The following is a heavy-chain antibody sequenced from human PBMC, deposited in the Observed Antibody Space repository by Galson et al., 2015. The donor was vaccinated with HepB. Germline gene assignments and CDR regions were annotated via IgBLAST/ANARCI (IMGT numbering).Heavy chain of an antibody. CDR3: AKDIGTMVRGVTNWYFDL. D-gene: IGHD3-10*01. CDR1: GFTFSSYA. Sequence: SLRLSCAASGFTFSSYAMSWVRQAPGKGLEWVSAISGSGGSTYYADSVKGRFTISRDNSKNTLYLQMNSLRAEDTAVYYCAKDIGTMVRGVTNWYFDLWGRGTLVTVSS. CDR2: ISGSGGST. V-gene: IGHV3-23*01. J-gene: IGHJ2*01.